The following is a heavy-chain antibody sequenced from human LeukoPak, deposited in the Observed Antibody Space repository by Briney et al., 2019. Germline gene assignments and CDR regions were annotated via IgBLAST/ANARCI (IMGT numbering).Heavy chain of an antibody. CDR3: ARGDHFGLDV. V-gene: IGHV1-2*02. CDR2: IRPNSGGT. J-gene: IGHJ6*02. Sequence: ASVKVSCKASGGTFSSYAISWVRQAPGQGLEWMGGIRPNSGGTDYAQKFQGRVTMTGDTSVSTAYMDLSRLRSDDTAVYYCARGDHFGLDVWGQGTTVIVSS. CDR1: GGTFSSYA.